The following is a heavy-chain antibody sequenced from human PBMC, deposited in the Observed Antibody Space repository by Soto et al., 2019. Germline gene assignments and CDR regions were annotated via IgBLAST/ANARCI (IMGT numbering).Heavy chain of an antibody. CDR3: ARDGVPRNGRWDYFEY. CDR2: VGGGDT. Sequence: PGGSLRLSCAGSGFQFNIYAMNWVRQAPGRGLEWVSGVGGGDTHYADSVKGRFTISRDDFKNTVHLEMRSLRVEDTAVYYCARDGVPRNGRWDYFEYWGHGTPVSVSS. V-gene: IGHV3-23*01. J-gene: IGHJ4*01. D-gene: IGHD3-10*01. CDR1: GFQFNIYA.